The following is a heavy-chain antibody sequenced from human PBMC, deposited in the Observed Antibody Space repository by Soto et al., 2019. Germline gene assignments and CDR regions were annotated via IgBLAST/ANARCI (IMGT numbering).Heavy chain of an antibody. V-gene: IGHV3-33*01. Sequence: QVQLVESGGGVVQSGRSLRLSCAASGFTFSSYGMHWVRQAPGKGLEWVAGIWYDGSNKYYADSVKGRFTISRDNSKNTLYLQMNSLRAEDTAVYYCARDVGHIASAGTLVYWGQGTLVTVSS. CDR1: GFTFSSYG. J-gene: IGHJ4*02. CDR2: IWYDGSNK. CDR3: ARDVGHIASAGTLVY. D-gene: IGHD6-13*01.